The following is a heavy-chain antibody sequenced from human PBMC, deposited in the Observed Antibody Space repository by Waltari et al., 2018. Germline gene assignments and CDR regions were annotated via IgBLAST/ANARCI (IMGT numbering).Heavy chain of an antibody. Sequence: VQLVESGGGLVKPGGSLRLSCAASGGTFSSYAISWVRQAPGQGLEWLGGIIPIFGTANYAQKFQGRVTITTDESTSTAYMELSSLRSEDTAVYYCARGGSWHRFDYWGQGTLVTVSS. V-gene: IGHV1-69*01. J-gene: IGHJ4*02. CDR1: GGTFSSYA. D-gene: IGHD6-13*01. CDR2: IIPIFGTA. CDR3: ARGGSWHRFDY.